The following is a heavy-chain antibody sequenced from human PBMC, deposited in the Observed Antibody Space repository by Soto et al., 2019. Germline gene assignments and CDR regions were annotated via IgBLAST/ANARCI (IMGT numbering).Heavy chain of an antibody. D-gene: IGHD6-19*01. J-gene: IGHJ4*02. CDR1: GFSLANYP. CDR3: AKGPHTNVGWPYYFES. Sequence: GGSLRLSCVASGFSLANYPMNWVRHTPGKGLEWISYSSPRGDTIYYADSVEGRFTISRDNARNSLSLHMSSLRDEDSALYYCAKGPHTNVGWPYYFESWGQGVPVTVSS. V-gene: IGHV3-48*02. CDR2: SSPRGDTI.